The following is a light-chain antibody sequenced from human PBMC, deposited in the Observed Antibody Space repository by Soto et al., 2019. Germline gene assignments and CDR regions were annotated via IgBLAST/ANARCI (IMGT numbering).Light chain of an antibody. CDR3: QQYGASPFT. J-gene: IGKJ3*01. Sequence: VVLTQSPATLSLSPGEPATLSCRASRDVYINALAWYQQKPGRTPTLLIYGASTRATGIPDRFSATGSGTEFSLKISSVKPEDFAVYYFQQYGASPFTFGPGTRVEI. CDR1: RDVYINA. CDR2: GAS. V-gene: IGKV3-20*01.